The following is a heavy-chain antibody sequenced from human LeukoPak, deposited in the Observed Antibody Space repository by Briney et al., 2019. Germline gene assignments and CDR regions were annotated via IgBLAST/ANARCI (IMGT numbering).Heavy chain of an antibody. CDR3: ARTSDAASEAFDI. Sequence: SETLSLTCTVSGGSISSGGYYWSWIRQHPGKGLEWIGYIYYSGSTYYNPSLKSRVTISVDTSKNQFSLKLSSVTAADTAVYYCARTSDAASEAFDIWGQGTMVTVSS. V-gene: IGHV4-30-4*08. CDR1: GGSISSGGYY. J-gene: IGHJ3*02. CDR2: IYYSGST.